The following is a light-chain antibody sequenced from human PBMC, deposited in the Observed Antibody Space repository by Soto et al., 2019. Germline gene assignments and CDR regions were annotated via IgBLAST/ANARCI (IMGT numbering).Light chain of an antibody. CDR1: SSNIGNNY. V-gene: IGLV1-51*02. Sequence: QSVLTQPPSVSAAPGQTVTISCSGSSSNIGNNYVSWYQQLPGTAPKPLIYENNKRPSGIPDRFSGSKSGTSATLGITGLQTGDEADYYCGTWDSSLSVGVFGGGTKLTVL. CDR2: ENN. CDR3: GTWDSSLSVGV. J-gene: IGLJ3*02.